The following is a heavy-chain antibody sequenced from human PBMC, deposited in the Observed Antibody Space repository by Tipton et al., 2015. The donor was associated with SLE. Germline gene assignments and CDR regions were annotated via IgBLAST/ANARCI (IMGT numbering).Heavy chain of an antibody. CDR2: IYSSGAT. Sequence: SLRLSCAASGFAVRDSYMSWVRQAPGKGLEWVSVIYSSGATYYADSVKGRFTISRDNSKSTLYLQMNTLRDVDTAVYYCARDDSVVVGHYWGQGTLVTVSS. J-gene: IGHJ4*02. V-gene: IGHV3-66*03. CDR1: GFAVRDSY. CDR3: ARDDSVVVGHY. D-gene: IGHD4-23*01.